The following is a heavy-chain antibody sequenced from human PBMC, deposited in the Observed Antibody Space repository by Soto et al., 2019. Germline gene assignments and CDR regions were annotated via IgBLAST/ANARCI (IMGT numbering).Heavy chain of an antibody. CDR1: GFTFSSYA. CDR3: ARDIMGDGDHRFDY. J-gene: IGHJ4*02. Sequence: ESGGGVVQPGRSLRLSCAASGFTFSSYAMHWVRQAPGKGLEWVAVISYDGSNKYYADSVKGRFTISRDNSKNTLYLQMNSLRAEDTAVYYCARDIMGDGDHRFDYWGQGTLVTVSS. CDR2: ISYDGSNK. D-gene: IGHD4-17*01. V-gene: IGHV3-30-3*01.